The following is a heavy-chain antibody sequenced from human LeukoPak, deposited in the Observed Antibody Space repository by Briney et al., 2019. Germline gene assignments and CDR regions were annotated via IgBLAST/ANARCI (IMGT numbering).Heavy chain of an antibody. D-gene: IGHD5-24*01. CDR1: GFTLSYYW. CDR3: DPRNKGLDP. J-gene: IGHJ5*02. CDR2: SNGDGTLT. Sequence: GGSLRLSCGASGFTLSYYWMFWVHQAPGKGLVCVARSNGDGTLTNYADSVKGRFIISRDNAKNTLYLQMNSLRVEDTAVYTRDPRNKGLDPWGQGTLVTVSS. V-gene: IGHV3-74*01.